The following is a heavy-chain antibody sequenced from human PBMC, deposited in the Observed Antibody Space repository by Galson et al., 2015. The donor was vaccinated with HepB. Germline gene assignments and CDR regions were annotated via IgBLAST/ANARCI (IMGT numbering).Heavy chain of an antibody. J-gene: IGHJ6*03. CDR1: GFTFSSYA. D-gene: IGHD3-3*01. Sequence: SLRLSCAASGFTFSSYAMHWVRQAPGKGLEWVAVISYDGSNKYYADSVKGRFTISRDNSKNTLYLQMNSLRAEDTAVYYCARLLRFLEWLLNPVREDYMDVWGKGTTVTVSS. V-gene: IGHV3-30-3*01. CDR2: ISYDGSNK. CDR3: ARLLRFLEWLLNPVREDYMDV.